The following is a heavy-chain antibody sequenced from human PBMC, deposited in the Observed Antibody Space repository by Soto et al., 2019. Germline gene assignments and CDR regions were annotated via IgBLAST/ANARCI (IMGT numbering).Heavy chain of an antibody. Sequence: QVQLVESGGGVVQPGRSLRLSCAASGFTFSSYAMHWVRQAPGKGLEWVAVISYDGSNKDYADSVKGRFTISRDNSKNTLYLQMNSLRAEDTAVYYCARGYSGYDSSGMDVWGQGTTVTVSS. V-gene: IGHV3-30-3*01. CDR2: ISYDGSNK. CDR3: ARGYSGYDSSGMDV. J-gene: IGHJ6*02. D-gene: IGHD5-12*01. CDR1: GFTFSSYA.